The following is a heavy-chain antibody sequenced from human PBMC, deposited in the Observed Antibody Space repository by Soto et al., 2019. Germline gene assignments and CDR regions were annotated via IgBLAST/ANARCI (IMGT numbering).Heavy chain of an antibody. J-gene: IGHJ5*02. D-gene: IGHD2-2*02. CDR2: IWYDGSNK. Sequence: GGSLRLSCAASGFTFSSSGMHWVRQAPGKGLEWVAVIWYDGSNKYYADSVKGRFTISRDNSKNTLYLQMNSLRAEDTAVYYCARGHPGYCSSTSCYMDWFDPWGQGTLVTVSS. CDR3: ARGHPGYCSSTSCYMDWFDP. V-gene: IGHV3-33*01. CDR1: GFTFSSSG.